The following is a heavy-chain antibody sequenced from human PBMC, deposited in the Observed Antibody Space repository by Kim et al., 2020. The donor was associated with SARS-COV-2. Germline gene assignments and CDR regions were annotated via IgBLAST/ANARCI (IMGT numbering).Heavy chain of an antibody. CDR2: IASSGTTI. Sequence: GGSLRLSCAASGFTFSYYEMNWVRQAPGKGLEWISHIASSGTTIYYADSVKGRFTISRDNAKNSLYLQMNSLRADDTAVYYCARGDSFDYWGQGTLVTVSS. V-gene: IGHV3-48*03. CDR3: ARGDSFDY. CDR1: GFTFSYYE. J-gene: IGHJ4*02.